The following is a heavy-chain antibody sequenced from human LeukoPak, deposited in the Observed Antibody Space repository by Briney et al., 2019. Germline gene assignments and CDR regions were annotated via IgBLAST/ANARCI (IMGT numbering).Heavy chain of an antibody. CDR1: GFPFNNRA. Sequence: PGGSLRLSCAASGFPFNNRAMHWVRQAPGKGLEWVAVISYDGTNKYYTDSVKGRFTVSRDNSKDTLYLQMNSLRAEDTAVYYCARVGPNWNNFDYWGQGTLVTVSS. CDR3: ARVGPNWNNFDY. CDR2: ISYDGTNK. V-gene: IGHV3-30-3*01. D-gene: IGHD1/OR15-1a*01. J-gene: IGHJ4*02.